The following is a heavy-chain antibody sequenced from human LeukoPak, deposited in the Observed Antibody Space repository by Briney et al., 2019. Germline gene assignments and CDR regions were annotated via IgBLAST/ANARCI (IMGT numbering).Heavy chain of an antibody. CDR2: ISYDGSNK. J-gene: IGHJ4*02. D-gene: IGHD7-27*01. Sequence: GGSLRLSCAASGFTSSSYAMHWVRQAPGKGLEWVAVISYDGSNKYYADSVKGRFTISRDNSKNTLYLQMNSLRAEDTAVYYCARDQLTGDYDYWGQGTLVTVSS. CDR1: GFTSSSYA. CDR3: ARDQLTGDYDY. V-gene: IGHV3-30-3*01.